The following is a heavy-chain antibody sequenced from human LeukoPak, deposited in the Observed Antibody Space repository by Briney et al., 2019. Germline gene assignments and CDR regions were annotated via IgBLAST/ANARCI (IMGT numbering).Heavy chain of an antibody. D-gene: IGHD3-22*01. V-gene: IGHV3-23*01. CDR2: ISGSDGYT. Sequence: GGSLRLSCVASGFTFSSYAMSWVRQAPGKGLEWVSAISGSDGYTYSADSVKGRFTISRDNSKNTLYLQMNSLRAEDTAIYYCAKGLSSSVYYPIDYWGQGTLVTVSS. CDR3: AKGLSSSVYYPIDY. CDR1: GFTFSSYA. J-gene: IGHJ4*02.